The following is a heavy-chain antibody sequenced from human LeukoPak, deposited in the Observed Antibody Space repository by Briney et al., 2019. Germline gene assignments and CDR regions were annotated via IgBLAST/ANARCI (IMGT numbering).Heavy chain of an antibody. CDR1: GGSISSYY. Sequence: PSETLSLTCTVSGGSISSYYWSWIRQPPGKGLEWIGYIYYSGSTNYNPSLKSRVTISVDTSKNQFSLKLSSVTAADTAVYYCARGDSYYDFWSGYYLRAFDIWGQGTMVTVSS. J-gene: IGHJ3*02. CDR3: ARGDSYYDFWSGYYLRAFDI. D-gene: IGHD3-3*01. V-gene: IGHV4-59*12. CDR2: IYYSGST.